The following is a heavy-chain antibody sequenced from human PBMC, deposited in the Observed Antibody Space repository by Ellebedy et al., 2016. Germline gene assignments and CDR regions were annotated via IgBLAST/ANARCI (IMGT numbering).Heavy chain of an antibody. CDR3: ARGAYAGPNWSDF. CDR2: IYHTGTT. D-gene: IGHD2-21*01. J-gene: IGHJ5*01. V-gene: IGHV4-38-2*02. CDR1: GFSISSGYW. Sequence: SETLSLTCTVSGFSISSGYWWGWIRQPPGKGLEWLGSIYHTGTTYYNPSLRSRVTISVDAPKNQCALKMTYVTATDTAVYFCARGAYAGPNWSDFWGQGALVTVSS.